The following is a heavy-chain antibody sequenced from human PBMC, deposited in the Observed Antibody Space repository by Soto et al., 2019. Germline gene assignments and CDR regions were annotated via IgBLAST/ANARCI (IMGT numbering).Heavy chain of an antibody. V-gene: IGHV4-59*08. CDR1: GGSISSYY. CDR3: ARGGVVVVPAANGAGGMDV. Sequence: SETLSLTCTVSGGSISSYYWSWIRQPPGKGLEWIGYIYYSGSTNYNPSLKSRVTISVDTSKNQFSLKLSSVTAADTAVYYCARGGVVVVPAANGAGGMDVWGQGTTVTVSS. J-gene: IGHJ6*02. D-gene: IGHD2-2*01. CDR2: IYYSGST.